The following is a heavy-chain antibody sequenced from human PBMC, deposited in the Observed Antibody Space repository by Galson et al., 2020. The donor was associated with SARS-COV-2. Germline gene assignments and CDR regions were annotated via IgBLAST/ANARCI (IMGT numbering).Heavy chain of an antibody. CDR1: GFTLNNYA. D-gene: IGHD5-18*01. J-gene: IGHJ4*02. CDR2: MSYHGNSK. V-gene: IGHV3-30*04. CDR3: ARDGLEEGVVYSPRDY. Sequence: TGGSLRLSCGASGFTLNNYALHWVRQAPGKGLEWVAVMSYHGNSKYYADSVKGRFTISRDISENTLYLQMNSLTVEDTAVYYCARDGLEEGVVYSPRDYWGQGTLVTVSS.